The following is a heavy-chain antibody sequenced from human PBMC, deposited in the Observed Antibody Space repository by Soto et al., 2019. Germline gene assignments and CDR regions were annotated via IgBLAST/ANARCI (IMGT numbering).Heavy chain of an antibody. V-gene: IGHV1-8*01. CDR1: GYTFTSYD. CDR3: ARGAKRYQLLGFYYYDYYIDV. D-gene: IGHD2-2*01. CDR2: MNPNSGNT. J-gene: IGHJ6*03. Sequence: ASVKVSCKASGYTFTSYDINWVRQATGQGLEWMGWMNPNSGNTGYAQQFQGRVTMTRNTSISTAHMQLSSLRSEDTAVYYCARGAKRYQLLGFYYYDYYIDVWGKGTTVTVSS.